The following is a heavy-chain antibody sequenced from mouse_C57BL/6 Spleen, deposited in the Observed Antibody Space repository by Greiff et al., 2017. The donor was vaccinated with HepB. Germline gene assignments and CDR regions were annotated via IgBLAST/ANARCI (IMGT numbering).Heavy chain of an antibody. CDR3: ARHLDSSGYGYYAMDY. V-gene: IGHV5-6*01. D-gene: IGHD3-2*02. J-gene: IGHJ4*01. CDR2: ISSGGSYT. Sequence: EVKLMESGGDLVKPGGSLKLSCAASGFTFSSYGMSWVRQTPDKRLEWVATISSGGSYTYYPDSVKGRFTISRDNAKNTLYLQMSSLKSEDTAMYYCARHLDSSGYGYYAMDYWGQGTSVTVSS. CDR1: GFTFSSYG.